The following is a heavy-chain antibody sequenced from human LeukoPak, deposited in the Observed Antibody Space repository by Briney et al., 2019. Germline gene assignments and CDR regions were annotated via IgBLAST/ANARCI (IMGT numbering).Heavy chain of an antibody. J-gene: IGHJ4*02. Sequence: SETLSLTCAVYGGSFSGYYWSWIRQPPGKGLEWIGEINHSGSTNYNPSLKSRVTISVDTSKNQFSLKLSSVTAADTAVYYCARDVGGGPFFDYWGQGTLVTVSS. CDR3: ARDVGGGPFFDY. D-gene: IGHD2-15*01. CDR2: INHSGST. V-gene: IGHV4-34*01. CDR1: GGSFSGYY.